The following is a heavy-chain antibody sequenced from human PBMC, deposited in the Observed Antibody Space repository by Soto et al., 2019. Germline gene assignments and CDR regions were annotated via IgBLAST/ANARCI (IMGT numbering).Heavy chain of an antibody. CDR1: GFIFSAYG. CDR3: ARCKQKVIHCAMDV. D-gene: IGHD2-21*01. Sequence: QVNLVESGGGAVQAGRSLRVSCATSGFIFSAYGMHWVRQAPGKGLERVAFINYDGSSKFYGDSVKGRFTVSRDNSKNTLFLQLNSLRGEDTATYYCARCKQKVIHCAMDVWGQGATVTVTS. V-gene: IGHV3-33*01. J-gene: IGHJ6*02. CDR2: INYDGSSK.